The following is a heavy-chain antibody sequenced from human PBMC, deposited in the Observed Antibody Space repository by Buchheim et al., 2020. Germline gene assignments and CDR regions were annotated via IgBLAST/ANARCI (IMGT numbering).Heavy chain of an antibody. V-gene: IGHV4-34*02. CDR2: INHSGST. Sequence: QVQLQQWGAGLLKPSETLSLTCAVYGGSFSGYFWTWFRQPPGKGLEWIGEINHSGSTNYNPSLKSRVTISVDTSNNQFSLNLSTVTAADTAVYYCARGPIVVVPGAILEGGYYYFDYWGQGTL. J-gene: IGHJ4*02. CDR3: ARGPIVVVPGAILEGGYYYFDY. CDR1: GGSFSGYF. D-gene: IGHD2-2*02.